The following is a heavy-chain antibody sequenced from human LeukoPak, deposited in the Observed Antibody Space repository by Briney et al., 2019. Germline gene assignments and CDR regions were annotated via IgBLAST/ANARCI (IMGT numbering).Heavy chain of an antibody. CDR1: GGTFSSYA. J-gene: IGHJ4*02. D-gene: IGHD3-3*01. CDR3: ATGVRFLEGDY. V-gene: IGHV1-24*01. CDR2: FDPEDGET. Sequence: GSSVKVSCKASGGTFSSYAISWVRQAPGKGLEWMGGFDPEDGETIYAQKFQGRVTMTEDTSTDTAYMELSSLRSEDTAVYYCATGVRFLEGDYWGQGTLVTVSS.